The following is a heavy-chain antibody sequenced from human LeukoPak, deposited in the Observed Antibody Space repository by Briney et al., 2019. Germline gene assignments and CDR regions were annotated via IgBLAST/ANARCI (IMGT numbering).Heavy chain of an antibody. Sequence: GGSLRLSCAASGFTFSSYAMSWVRQAPGKGLEWVSAISGSGGSTYYADSVKGRFTISRDNSKNTLYLQMNSLRADDTAVYYCARHRGYSSAWYDYWGQGTLVTVSS. D-gene: IGHD6-19*01. CDR1: GFTFSSYA. J-gene: IGHJ4*02. CDR3: ARHRGYSSAWYDY. CDR2: ISGSGGST. V-gene: IGHV3-23*01.